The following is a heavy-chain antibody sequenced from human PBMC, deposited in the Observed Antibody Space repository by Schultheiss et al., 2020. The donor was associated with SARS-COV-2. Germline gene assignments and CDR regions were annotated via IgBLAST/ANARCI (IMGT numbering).Heavy chain of an antibody. Sequence: GGSLRLSCAASGFTFSSYSMNWVRQAPGKGLEWVSTISSSSSYIYYADSVKGRFTISRDNAKNSLYLQMNSLRAEDTAVYYCASSKSSSWYRGRWYYYGMDVWGQGTTVTVSS. V-gene: IGHV3-21*01. D-gene: IGHD6-13*01. CDR3: ASSKSSSWYRGRWYYYGMDV. J-gene: IGHJ6*02. CDR2: ISSSSSYI. CDR1: GFTFSSYS.